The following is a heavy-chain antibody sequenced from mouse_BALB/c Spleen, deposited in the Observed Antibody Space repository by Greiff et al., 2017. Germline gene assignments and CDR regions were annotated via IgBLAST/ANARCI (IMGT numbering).Heavy chain of an antibody. V-gene: IGHV3-6*02. CDR2: ISYDGSN. CDR3: ARGLYAMDY. CDR1: GYSITSGYY. J-gene: IGHJ4*01. Sequence: EVKLPESGPGLVKPSQSLSLTCSVTGYSITSGYYWNWIRQFPGNKLEWMGYISYDGSNNYNPSLKNRISITRDTSKNQFFLKLNSVTTEDTATYYCARGLYAMDYWGQGTSVTVSS.